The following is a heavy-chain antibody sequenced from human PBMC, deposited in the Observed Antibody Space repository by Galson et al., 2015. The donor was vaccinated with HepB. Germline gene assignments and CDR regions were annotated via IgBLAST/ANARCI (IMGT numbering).Heavy chain of an antibody. D-gene: IGHD3-3*01. V-gene: IGHV3-21*01. CDR1: GFTFSSYS. CDR2: ISSSSSYI. Sequence: SLRLSCAASGFTFSSYSMNWVRQAPGKGLEWVSSISSSSSYIYYADSVKGRFTISRVNAKNSLYLQMNSLRAEDTAVYYCARVKSAAHDFWSGLAWDDAFDIWGQGTMVTVSS. J-gene: IGHJ3*02. CDR3: ARVKSAAHDFWSGLAWDDAFDI.